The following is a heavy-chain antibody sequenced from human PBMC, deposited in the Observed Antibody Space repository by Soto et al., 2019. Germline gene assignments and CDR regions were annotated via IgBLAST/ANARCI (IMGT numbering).Heavy chain of an antibody. V-gene: IGHV4-59*12. CDR2: IYHSGST. J-gene: IGHJ4*02. Sequence: SEALSLTCTVSGGSIRTYYWSWVRQHPGKGLEWIGYIYHSGSTYYNPSLKSRVTISVDRSKNQFSLKLSSVTAADTAVYYCARVYSGSYSDYWGQGTLVTVSS. CDR1: GGSIRTYY. CDR3: ARVYSGSYSDY. D-gene: IGHD1-26*01.